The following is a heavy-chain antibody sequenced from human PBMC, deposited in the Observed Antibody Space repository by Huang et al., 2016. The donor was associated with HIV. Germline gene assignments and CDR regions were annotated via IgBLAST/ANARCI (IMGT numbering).Heavy chain of an antibody. D-gene: IGHD3-22*01. J-gene: IGHJ4*02. CDR2: IYSDDDK. CDR1: GFSLSTSEVG. Sequence: QITLKESGPMLVKPTQTLTLTCTFSGFSLSTSEVGVGWIRQPPGKALEWLALIYSDDDKSYRPSLKSRLTITKETSRNQVVLTMTNMDPVDTGTYYCAHSAFGTSGYYFRMHFDYWGQGALVTVSS. V-gene: IGHV2-5*02. CDR3: AHSAFGTSGYYFRMHFDY.